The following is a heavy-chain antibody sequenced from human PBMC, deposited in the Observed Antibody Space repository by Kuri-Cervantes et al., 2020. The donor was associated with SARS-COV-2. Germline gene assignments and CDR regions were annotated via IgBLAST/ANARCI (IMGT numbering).Heavy chain of an antibody. V-gene: IGHV3-48*04. CDR2: ISSSGSTI. CDR1: GFTFNSYS. D-gene: IGHD3-10*01. CDR3: ARDHPLWFGELFGAFDI. Sequence: GESLKISCAASGFTFNSYSMNWVRQAPGKGLEWVSSISSSGSTIYYADSVKGRFTISRDNAKNSLYLQMNSLRAEDTAVYYCARDHPLWFGELFGAFDIWGQGTMVTVSS. J-gene: IGHJ3*02.